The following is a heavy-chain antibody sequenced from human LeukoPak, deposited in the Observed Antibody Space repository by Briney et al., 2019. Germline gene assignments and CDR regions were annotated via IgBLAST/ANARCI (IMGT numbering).Heavy chain of an antibody. CDR3: ARGSGSYSYDY. D-gene: IGHD1-26*01. J-gene: IGHJ4*02. Sequence: GGSLRLSCAASGFTFSSYWLHWVRQAPGKGLVWVSRINTDGSTTSYADSVRGRFTISRDNAKNTLHLQMNSLRAEDMAEYYCARGSGSYSYDYWGQGTLVTVSS. CDR1: GFTFSSYW. CDR2: INTDGSTT. V-gene: IGHV3-74*01.